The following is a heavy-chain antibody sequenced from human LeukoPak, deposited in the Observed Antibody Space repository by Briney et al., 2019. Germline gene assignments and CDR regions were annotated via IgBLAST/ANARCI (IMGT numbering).Heavy chain of an antibody. CDR2: ISAYNGNT. V-gene: IGHV1-18*01. CDR1: GYTFTSYG. CDR3: ARDYRVDTAMVPIDETEEFDP. D-gene: IGHD5-18*01. Sequence: ASVKVSCKASGYTFTSYGISWVRQAPGQGLEWMGWISAYNGNTNYAQKLQGRVTMTTDTSTSTAYMELRSLRSDDTAVYYCARDYRVDTAMVPIDETEEFDPWGQGTLVTVSS. J-gene: IGHJ5*02.